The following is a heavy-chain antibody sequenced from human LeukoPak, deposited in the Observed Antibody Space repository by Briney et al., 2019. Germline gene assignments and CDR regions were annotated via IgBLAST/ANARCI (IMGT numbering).Heavy chain of an antibody. CDR1: GGSFSGYY. J-gene: IGHJ4*02. D-gene: IGHD5-18*01. CDR2: IYYSGST. V-gene: IGHV4-59*08. CDR3: ARHQFPRDTAMAHFDY. Sequence: SETLSLTCAVYGGSFSGYYWSWIRQPPGKGLEWIGYIYYSGSTNYNPSLKSRVTISVDTSKNQFSLKLSSVTAADTAVYYCARHQFPRDTAMAHFDYWGQGTLVTVSS.